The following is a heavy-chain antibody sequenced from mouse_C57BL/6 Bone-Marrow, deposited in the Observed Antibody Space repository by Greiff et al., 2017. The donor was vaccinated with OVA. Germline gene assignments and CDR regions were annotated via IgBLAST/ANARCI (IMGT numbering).Heavy chain of an antibody. V-gene: IGHV1-47*01. CDR2: FHPYNDDT. CDR3: ARRGDYDEKGYAMDY. Sequence: LVESGAELVKPGASVKMSCKASGYTFTTYPIEWMKQNHGKSLEWIGNFHPYNDDTKYNEKFKGKATLTVEKSSSTVYLELSRLTSDDSAVYYCARRGDYDEKGYAMDYWGQGTSVTVSS. J-gene: IGHJ4*01. CDR1: GYTFTTYP. D-gene: IGHD2-4*01.